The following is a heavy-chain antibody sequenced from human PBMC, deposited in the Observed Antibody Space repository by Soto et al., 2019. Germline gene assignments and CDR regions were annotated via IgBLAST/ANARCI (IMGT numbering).Heavy chain of an antibody. D-gene: IGHD3-16*01. J-gene: IGHJ5*02. Sequence: PGGSLRLSCAASGFTFSSYAMNWVRQAPGKGLEWVSVISGSGGSTYYADSVKGRFTISRDNAKNSLYLQMNSLRAEDTAVYYCASSLPFYSWFDPWGQGTLVTVSS. CDR3: ASSLPFYSWFDP. CDR1: GFTFSSYA. V-gene: IGHV3-23*01. CDR2: ISGSGGST.